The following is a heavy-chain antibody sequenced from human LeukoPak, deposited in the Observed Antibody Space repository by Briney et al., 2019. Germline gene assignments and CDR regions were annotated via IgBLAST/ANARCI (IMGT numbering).Heavy chain of an antibody. D-gene: IGHD6-13*01. CDR3: ARGGGIAAAGYRYYYYYYMDV. CDR2: INHSGST. CDR1: GGSFSGYY. J-gene: IGHJ6*03. Sequence: PSETLSLTCAVYGGSFSGYYWSWIRQPPGKGREWIGEINHSGSTNYNPSLKSRVTISVDTSKNQFSLKLSSVTAADTAVYYCARGGGIAAAGYRYYYYYYMDVWGKGTTVTVSS. V-gene: IGHV4-34*01.